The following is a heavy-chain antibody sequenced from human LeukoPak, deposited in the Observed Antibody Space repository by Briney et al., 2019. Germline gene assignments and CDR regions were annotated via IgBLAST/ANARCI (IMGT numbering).Heavy chain of an antibody. CDR2: IYPGDSDT. CDR3: AISPRLAAPGTGGDY. V-gene: IGHV5-51*01. Sequence: GESLKTSCKGSGYIFSNYWIGWVRQMPGKGLEWMGIIYPGDSDTRYSPSFQGQVTISADRSIKTAYLQWSGLKASDTAMYYCAISPRLAAPGTGGDYWGQGTLVTVSS. J-gene: IGHJ4*02. D-gene: IGHD6-13*01. CDR1: GYIFSNYW.